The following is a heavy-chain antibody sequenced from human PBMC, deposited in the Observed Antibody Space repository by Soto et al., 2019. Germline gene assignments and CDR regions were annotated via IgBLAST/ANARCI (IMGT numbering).Heavy chain of an antibody. V-gene: IGHV3-23*01. CDR2: INGPGDDT. J-gene: IGHJ4*03. D-gene: IGHD3-16*01. Sequence: EVQLLEAGGNLVQPGGSLRLSCAASGFTFHNYAMSWVRQAPGKGLEWVSSINGPGDDTYYADSVKGRFTISRDNSKNTLYLQMNSLRAEDTALYYWAKKEEYDPVWGKSPLDWGQGTLVTVSS. CDR1: GFTFHNYA. CDR3: AKKEEYDPVWGKSPLD.